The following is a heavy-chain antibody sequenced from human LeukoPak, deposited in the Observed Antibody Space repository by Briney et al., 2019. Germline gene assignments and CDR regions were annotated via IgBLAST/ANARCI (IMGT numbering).Heavy chain of an antibody. J-gene: IGHJ4*02. CDR3: ARDMWDLPSDYYYDF. CDR2: INPNSGDT. D-gene: IGHD1-26*01. CDR1: VYTFTGHY. V-gene: IGHV1-2*06. Sequence: ASVKVSCKASVYTFTGHYLNWLRQAPGRGLEWMGRINPNSGDTKYADKFLGRVIMTRDTSTSTAYLELNGLRSDDTASYYCARDMWDLPSDYYYDFWGQGTLVTVSS.